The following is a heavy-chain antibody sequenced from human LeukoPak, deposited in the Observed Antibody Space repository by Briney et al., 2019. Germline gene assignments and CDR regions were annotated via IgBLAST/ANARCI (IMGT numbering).Heavy chain of an antibody. D-gene: IGHD4-11*01. CDR2: INTNTGNP. J-gene: IGHJ5*02. CDR3: ASSGLQYAKNWFDP. V-gene: IGHV7-4-1*02. CDR1: GYTFTSYA. Sequence: GASVKVSCKASGYTFTSYAMNWVRQAPGQGLEWMGWINTNTGNPTYAQGFTGRFVFSLDTSVSTAYLQISSLKAEDTAVYYCASSGLQYAKNWFDPWGQGTLVTVSS.